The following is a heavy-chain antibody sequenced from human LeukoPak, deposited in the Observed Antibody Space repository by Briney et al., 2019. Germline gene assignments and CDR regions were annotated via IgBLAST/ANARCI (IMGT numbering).Heavy chain of an antibody. D-gene: IGHD6-13*01. Sequence: SGPTLVNPTHTVTVTCTFSGFSLSTSGLGVCWIRQPSGKALERLAVIYWYDDKRYIPSLNSRLTITKDTSKNKVVLTMTNMDPVDTATYYCALSPDIAAAGIMSWFDPWGQGTLVTVSS. CDR2: IYWYDDK. V-gene: IGHV2-5*01. CDR1: GFSLSTSGLG. J-gene: IGHJ5*02. CDR3: ALSPDIAAAGIMSWFDP.